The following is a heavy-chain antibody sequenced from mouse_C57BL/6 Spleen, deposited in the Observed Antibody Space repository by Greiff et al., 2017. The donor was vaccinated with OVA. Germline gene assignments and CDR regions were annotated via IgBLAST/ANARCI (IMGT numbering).Heavy chain of an antibody. V-gene: IGHV1-55*01. CDR2: IYPGSGST. CDR3: AREGFYDGYSYY. CDR1: GYTFTSYW. J-gene: IGHJ2*01. Sequence: QVQLQQPGAELVKPGASVKMSCKASGYTFTSYWITWVKQRPGHGLEWIGDIYPGSGSTNYNEKFKSKATLTVDTSSSTAYMQLSSLTSEDSAVYYCAREGFYDGYSYYWGQGTTLTVSS. D-gene: IGHD2-3*01.